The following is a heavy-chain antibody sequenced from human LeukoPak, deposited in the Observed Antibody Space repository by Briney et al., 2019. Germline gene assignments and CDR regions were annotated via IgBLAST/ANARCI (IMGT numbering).Heavy chain of an antibody. CDR1: GFTFSDYY. CDR3: ARVGVVVTAIDFYFDY. CDR2: ISSSSSYT. V-gene: IGHV3-11*06. J-gene: IGHJ4*02. D-gene: IGHD2-21*02. Sequence: GGSLRLSCAASGFTFSDYYMSWIRQAPGKGLEWLSYISSSSSYTNYADSVKGRFTISRDNAKNSLYLQMNSLRAEDTAVYYCARVGVVVTAIDFYFDYWSQGTLVTVSS.